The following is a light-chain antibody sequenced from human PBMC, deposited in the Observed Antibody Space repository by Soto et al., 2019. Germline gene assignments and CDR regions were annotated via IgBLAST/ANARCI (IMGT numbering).Light chain of an antibody. CDR3: QQVYVYPST. V-gene: IGKV1-5*03. CDR1: QTISSW. CDR2: KAS. J-gene: IGKJ4*01. Sequence: DIQMTQSPSTLSGSVGDRFTITCRASQTISSWLAWYQQKPGKAPKLLIYKASTLKSGVPSRFSGSGSGTDFTLTISSLQPEDFATYYCQQVYVYPSTFGGGTKVDIK.